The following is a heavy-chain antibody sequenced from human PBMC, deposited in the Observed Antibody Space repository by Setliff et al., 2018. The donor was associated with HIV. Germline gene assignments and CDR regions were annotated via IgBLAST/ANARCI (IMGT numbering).Heavy chain of an antibody. CDR1: GDSIISGSYY. J-gene: IGHJ5*02. Sequence: PSETLSLTCIVTGDSIISGSYYWAWIRQPPGKGLEWIGTIYNGGASHYNPSLKSRVIIFLDPSKNQFSLELTSVTAADTAVYYCAREAPSEPTRYYNFWSGYPDWFDPWSPGTLVTVSS. D-gene: IGHD3-3*01. V-gene: IGHV4-39*07. CDR3: AREAPSEPTRYYNFWSGYPDWFDP. CDR2: IYNGGAS.